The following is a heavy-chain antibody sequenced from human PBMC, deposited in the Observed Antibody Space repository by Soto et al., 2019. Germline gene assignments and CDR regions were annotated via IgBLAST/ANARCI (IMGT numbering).Heavy chain of an antibody. CDR3: ASTGDPTWFDP. V-gene: IGHV4-30-4*01. Sequence: QVQLQESGPGLVKPSQTLSLTCTVSGGLISSGDYYWSWIRQTPGKGLEWIAYIYYSGNTNYNPSLNSRATISVATYKNQFSLKLTSVTAADTAVYYCASTGDPTWFDPWGQGTLVTVSS. CDR1: GGLISSGDYY. CDR2: IYYSGNT. J-gene: IGHJ5*02. D-gene: IGHD7-27*01.